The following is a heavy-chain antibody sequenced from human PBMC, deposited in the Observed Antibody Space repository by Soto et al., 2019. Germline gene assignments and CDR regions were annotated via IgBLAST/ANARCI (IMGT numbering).Heavy chain of an antibody. CDR2: ISSSSSYI. Sequence: GGSLRLSCAASGFTFSSYSMNWVRQAPGKGLEWVSSISSSSSYIYYADSVKGRFTISRDNAKNSLYLQMNSLRAEDTAVYYWARGYGSGSYAFDIWGQGTMVTVSS. CDR3: ARGYGSGSYAFDI. CDR1: GFTFSSYS. J-gene: IGHJ3*02. V-gene: IGHV3-21*01. D-gene: IGHD3-10*01.